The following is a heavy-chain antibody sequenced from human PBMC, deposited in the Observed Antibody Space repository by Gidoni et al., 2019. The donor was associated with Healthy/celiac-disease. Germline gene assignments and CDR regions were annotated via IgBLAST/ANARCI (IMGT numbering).Heavy chain of an antibody. Sequence: QVQLVQSGAEVQTPGASVKVSCKASGYTFTGYYMHWVRQAPGQGLEWMGWINPNSGGTNYAQKFQGRVTMTRDTSISTAYMELSRLRSDDTAVYYCARSSYGANRDAFDIWGQGTMVTVSS. CDR3: ARSSYGANRDAFDI. D-gene: IGHD4-17*01. CDR1: GYTFTGYY. J-gene: IGHJ3*02. V-gene: IGHV1-2*02. CDR2: INPNSGGT.